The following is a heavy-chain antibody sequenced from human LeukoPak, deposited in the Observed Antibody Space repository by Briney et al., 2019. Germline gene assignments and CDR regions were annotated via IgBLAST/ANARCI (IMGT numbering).Heavy chain of an antibody. CDR2: ITAYNGNT. J-gene: IGHJ1*01. D-gene: IGHD6-19*01. CDR1: GYTFTSYG. Sequence: GASVKVSCKVSGYTFTSYGINWVRQAPGQGLEWVGWITAYNGNTNYAQNLQGRVTMTTDTATSTAYMELRSLTSDDTAVYYCARAATTVAGTRYFHLWGQGTLVTVSS. V-gene: IGHV1-18*01. CDR3: ARAATTVAGTRYFHL.